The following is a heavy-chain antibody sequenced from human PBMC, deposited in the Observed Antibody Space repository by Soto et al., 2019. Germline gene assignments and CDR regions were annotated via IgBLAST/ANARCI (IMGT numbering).Heavy chain of an antibody. Sequence: EVQLVESGGGLVKPGGSLRVSCAASGFIFSSYTMNWVRQAPGKGLEWVSSISASSTYIYYADALKGRFNISRDNAYNSLYLQMNSLRAEDTAVYYCARGWLRDPWMYWGQGTLVTVSS. CDR3: ARGWLRDPWMY. D-gene: IGHD5-12*01. CDR1: GFIFSSYT. V-gene: IGHV3-21*01. CDR2: ISASSTYI. J-gene: IGHJ4*02.